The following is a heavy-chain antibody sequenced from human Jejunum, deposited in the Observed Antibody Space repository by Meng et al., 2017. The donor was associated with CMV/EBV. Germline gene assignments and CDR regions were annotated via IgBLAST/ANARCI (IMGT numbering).Heavy chain of an antibody. CDR1: GFPFSSYA. V-gene: IGHV3-23*03. J-gene: IGHJ5*02. CDR3: ARDLSSSWQHWFGP. CDR2: ICSGGSST. Sequence: SGFPFSSYALSWVRLAPGEGLEWVSVICSGGSSTYYAASVQGRFAISRDNSESTLYLQMNSLRAEGTAVYCCARDLSSSWQHWFGPWGPGTQVTVSS. D-gene: IGHD6-13*01.